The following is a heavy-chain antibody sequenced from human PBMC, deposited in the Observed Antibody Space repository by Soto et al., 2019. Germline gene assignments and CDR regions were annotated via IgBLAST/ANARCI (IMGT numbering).Heavy chain of an antibody. V-gene: IGHV3-30-3*01. CDR3: ARENYYGGRVIGSLDV. Sequence: ESGGGVVQPERSLRLSCAASGFSFSTYAMQWVRQAPGKGLEWVAVVSSDGGIQFYADSVKGRFTISRDNSKNSLYLQMTSLTTEDAAIYYCARENYYGGRVIGSLDVWGRGTLVSVSS. D-gene: IGHD3-22*01. CDR2: VSSDGGIQ. J-gene: IGHJ2*01. CDR1: GFSFSTYA.